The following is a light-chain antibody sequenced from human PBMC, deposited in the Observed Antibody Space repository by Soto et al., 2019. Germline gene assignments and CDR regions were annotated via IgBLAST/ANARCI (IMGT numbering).Light chain of an antibody. CDR1: QSVAGSS. CDR3: QQYGSSHLT. V-gene: IGKV3-20*01. Sequence: EIMLTQSPGTLSLSPGDRATLSCRASQSVAGSSLAWYQQKPAQAPRLLIYAASNRATGIPARFSGSGSGTDFSLIINGLEPEDFAVYFCQQYGSSHLTVGGGTKVDSK. CDR2: AAS. J-gene: IGKJ4*01.